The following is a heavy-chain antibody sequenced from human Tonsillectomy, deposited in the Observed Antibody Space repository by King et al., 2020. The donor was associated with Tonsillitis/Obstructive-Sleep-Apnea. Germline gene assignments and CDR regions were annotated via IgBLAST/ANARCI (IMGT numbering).Heavy chain of an antibody. J-gene: IGHJ3*02. V-gene: IGHV3-74*01. CDR2: INSDGSII. CDR1: GFTFSNYW. Sequence: VQLVESGGGLVQPGGSLRLSCAASGFTFSNYWMHWVRQAPGKGLVWVSRINSDGSIISHADSGKGRFTISRDNAKNTLYLQMNSLRAEGTAVYYCARGRMGAFDMWGQGTMVTVSS. D-gene: IGHD3-10*01. CDR3: ARGRMGAFDM.